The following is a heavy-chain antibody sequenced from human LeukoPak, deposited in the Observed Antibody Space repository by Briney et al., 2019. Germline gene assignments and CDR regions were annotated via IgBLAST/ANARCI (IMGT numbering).Heavy chain of an antibody. CDR3: ARESVSDALDI. CDR2: INSDGSST. CDR1: GFTFNIYA. J-gene: IGHJ3*02. Sequence: GGSLRLSCAACGFTFNIYAMSWVRQAPGKGLVWVSRINSDGSSTNYADSVKGRFTISRDNAKNTLYLQMNSLRAEDTAVYYCARESVSDALDIWGQGTMVTVSS. V-gene: IGHV3-74*01.